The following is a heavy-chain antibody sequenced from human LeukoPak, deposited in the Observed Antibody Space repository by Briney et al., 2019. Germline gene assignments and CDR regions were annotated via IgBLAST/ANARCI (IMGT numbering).Heavy chain of an antibody. CDR2: IIPILGIA. Sequence: SVKVSCKASGGTFSCYTISWVRQAPGQGLEWMGRIIPILGIANYAQKFQGRVTITADKSTSTAYMELSSLRSEDTAVYYCASSRFLSYYYYYMDVWGKGTTVTVSS. J-gene: IGHJ6*03. V-gene: IGHV1-69*02. D-gene: IGHD2/OR15-2a*01. CDR1: GGTFSCYT. CDR3: ASSRFLSYYYYYMDV.